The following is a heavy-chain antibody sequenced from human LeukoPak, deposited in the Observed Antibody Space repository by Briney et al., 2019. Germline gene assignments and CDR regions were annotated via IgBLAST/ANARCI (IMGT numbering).Heavy chain of an antibody. J-gene: IGHJ4*02. CDR2: IYYSGST. V-gene: IGHV4-38-2*02. CDR3: ARVRCGGDCYSPLFDY. Sequence: KPSETPSLTCTVSGESISGFYWTWIRQPPGKGLEWIGSIYYSGSTYYNPSLKSRVTISVDTSKNQFSLKLSSVTAADTAVYYCARVRCGGDCYSPLFDYWGQGTLVTVSS. CDR1: GESISGFY. D-gene: IGHD2-21*02.